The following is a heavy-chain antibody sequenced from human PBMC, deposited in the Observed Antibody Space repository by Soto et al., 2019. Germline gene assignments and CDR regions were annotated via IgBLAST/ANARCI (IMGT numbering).Heavy chain of an antibody. Sequence: ASVKVSCKASGGTFSSYAISWVRQAPGQGLEWMGGIIPIFGTANYAQKFQGRGTITADKSTSTAYMELSSLRSEDTAVYYCACGIAAAVTNFDYWGQGTLVTVSS. J-gene: IGHJ4*02. CDR2: IIPIFGTA. CDR1: GGTFSSYA. CDR3: ACGIAAAVTNFDY. V-gene: IGHV1-69*06. D-gene: IGHD6-13*01.